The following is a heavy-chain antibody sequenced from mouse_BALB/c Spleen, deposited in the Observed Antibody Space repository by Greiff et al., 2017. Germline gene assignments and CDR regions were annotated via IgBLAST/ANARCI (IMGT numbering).Heavy chain of an antibody. Sequence: EVKLVESGPSLVKPSQTLSLTCSVTGDSITSGYWNWIRKFPGNKLEYMGYISYSGSTYYNPSLKSRISITRDTSKNQYYLQLNSVTTEDTATYYCARYRTYEGGAMDYWGQGTSVTVSS. CDR3: ARYRTYEGGAMDY. J-gene: IGHJ4*01. CDR2: ISYSGST. V-gene: IGHV3-8*02. D-gene: IGHD2-3*01. CDR1: GDSITSGY.